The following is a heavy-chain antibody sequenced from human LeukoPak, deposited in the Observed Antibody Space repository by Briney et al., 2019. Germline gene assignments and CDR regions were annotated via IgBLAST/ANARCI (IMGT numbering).Heavy chain of an antibody. J-gene: IGHJ3*02. D-gene: IGHD3-22*01. Sequence: SETLSLTCAVSGGSISSGGYSWSWIRQPPGKGLEWIGYIYYSGSTNYNPSLKSRVTISVDTSKNQFSLKLSSVTAADTAVYYCARENYYDSSGYRDAFDIWGQGTMVTVSS. CDR2: IYYSGST. CDR3: ARENYYDSSGYRDAFDI. CDR1: GGSISSGGYS. V-gene: IGHV4-61*08.